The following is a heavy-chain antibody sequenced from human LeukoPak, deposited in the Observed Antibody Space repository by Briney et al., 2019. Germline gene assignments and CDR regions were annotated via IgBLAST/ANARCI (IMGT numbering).Heavy chain of an antibody. V-gene: IGHV3-9*01. D-gene: IGHD3-10*01. Sequence: GGSLRLSCAASGFTFDDYALHWVRQAPGKGLGWVSGISWNSGSIGYADSVKGRFTISRDNAKNSLYLQMNSLRAEDTALYYCAKDNYYHDAFDIWGQGTMVTVSS. CDR1: GFTFDDYA. CDR3: AKDNYYHDAFDI. J-gene: IGHJ3*02. CDR2: ISWNSGSI.